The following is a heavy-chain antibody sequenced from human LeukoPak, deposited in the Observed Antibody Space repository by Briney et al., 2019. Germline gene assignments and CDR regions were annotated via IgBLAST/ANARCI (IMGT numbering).Heavy chain of an antibody. CDR3: ARINWNPDY. CDR1: GYSISRGYH. J-gene: IGHJ4*02. CDR2: IHHSGST. Sequence: SSETLSLTCAVSGYSISRGYHWDWIRQPPGKGLEWIGNIHHSGSTYYNPSLKSRVTISVDTSKNQFSLKLSSVTAADTAVYYCARINWNPDYWGQGTLVTVSS. V-gene: IGHV4-38-2*01. D-gene: IGHD1-1*01.